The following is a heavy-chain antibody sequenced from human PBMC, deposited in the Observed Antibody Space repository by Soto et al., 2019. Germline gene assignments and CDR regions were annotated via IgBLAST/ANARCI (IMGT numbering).Heavy chain of an antibody. D-gene: IGHD6-13*01. CDR1: GFTFSNYA. CDR3: AKDQGSSWYEIDY. V-gene: IGHV3-23*01. Sequence: EGQRLESGGGLVQPGGCLRLSCAASGFTFSNYAVTWVRQASGKWLEWVSTISGRGGSTYYADSVKGLFTISRDNTKNTLYLQMNSLRAEDTAVYYCAKDQGSSWYEIDYWGQGTLVTVSS. CDR2: ISGRGGST. J-gene: IGHJ4*02.